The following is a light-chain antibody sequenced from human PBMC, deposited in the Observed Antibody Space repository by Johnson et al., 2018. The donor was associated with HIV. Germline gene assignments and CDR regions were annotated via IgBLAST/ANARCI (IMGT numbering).Light chain of an antibody. V-gene: IGLV1-51*01. J-gene: IGLJ1*01. Sequence: QSALTQPPSVSAAPGQKVTISCSGSSSNIGNNYVSWYQQLPGTAPKLLIYDNNKRPSGIPDRFSGSKSGTSATLGITGLQTGDEAHYYCGTWDSSLSAEVFGTGTKVTVL. CDR1: SSNIGNNY. CDR2: DNN. CDR3: GTWDSSLSAEV.